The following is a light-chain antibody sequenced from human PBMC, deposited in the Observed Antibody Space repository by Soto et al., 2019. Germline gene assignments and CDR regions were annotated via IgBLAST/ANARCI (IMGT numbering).Light chain of an antibody. Sequence: EVVMTQSPLSLPVTLGHPAAISWMSNQSLVHSDGIAYFSWFQQRPGRSPRRLIYKVSNRDSGVPARFSGSGSGTDFALKISRVEAEDVGVYYCMQGTHWPITVGQGTRLEI. CDR1: QSLVHSDGIAY. V-gene: IGKV2-30*02. CDR2: KVS. CDR3: MQGTHWPIT. J-gene: IGKJ5*01.